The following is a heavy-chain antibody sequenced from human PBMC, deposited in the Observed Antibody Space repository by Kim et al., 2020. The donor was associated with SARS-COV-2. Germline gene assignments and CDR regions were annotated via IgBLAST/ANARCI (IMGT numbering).Heavy chain of an antibody. CDR3: AKDPYTSGRYRAGDS. CDR2: ITGRGGGSS. J-gene: IGHJ4*02. Sequence: GGSLRLSCAASGFTFSNFAMSWVRQAPGKGLQWVSGITGRGGGSSSDADSVKGRFTISRDNSKNTLFLQMNSLRVEDTALYYCAKDPYTSGRYRAGDSWGQGTQVTVSS. CDR1: GFTFSNFA. D-gene: IGHD6-19*01. V-gene: IGHV3-23*01.